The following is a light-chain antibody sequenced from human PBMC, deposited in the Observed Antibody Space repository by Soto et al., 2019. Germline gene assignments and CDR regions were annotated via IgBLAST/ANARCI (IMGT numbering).Light chain of an antibody. Sequence: DIQMTQSPSSLSASVGDRVTITCRASQSISFYLNWYQQKPGKAPKLLIYTASNVQSGVQSRISGSGSETDFTLTISRLQPEDFATYYCQQSYNMPRTFGQGTKVEMK. CDR2: TAS. J-gene: IGKJ1*01. CDR3: QQSYNMPRT. V-gene: IGKV1-39*01. CDR1: QSISFY.